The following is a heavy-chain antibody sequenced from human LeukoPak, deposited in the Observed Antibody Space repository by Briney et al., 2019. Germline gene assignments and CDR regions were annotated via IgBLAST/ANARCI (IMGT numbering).Heavy chain of an antibody. CDR2: IYTSGST. V-gene: IGHV4-4*07. CDR1: GGSISTYY. J-gene: IGHJ4*02. CDR3: ARRHYSSGLDY. Sequence: SETLSLTCTVSGGSISTYYWSWVWQPAGEGLEWIGHIYTSGSTYNPSLKSRVTMSVDTSKNQFSLKLNSVTAADTAVYYCARRHYSSGLDYWGQGILVTLSS. D-gene: IGHD6-19*01.